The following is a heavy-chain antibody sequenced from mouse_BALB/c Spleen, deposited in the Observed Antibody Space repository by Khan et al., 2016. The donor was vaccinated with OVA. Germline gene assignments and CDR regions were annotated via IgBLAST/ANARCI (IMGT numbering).Heavy chain of an antibody. CDR1: GYTFTDYN. Sequence: VQLQQSGPELVKPGASVKISCKASGYTFTDYNMHWVKQSHGKSLEWIGYIYPYNGGTGYNQKFKSKATLTVDNSSSTAYMELRSLTSEDSAVYYCSRMLYYGYYYAMDYCGQGTSVTVSS. CDR2: IYPYNGGT. V-gene: IGHV1S29*02. J-gene: IGHJ4*01. CDR3: SRMLYYGYYYAMDY. D-gene: IGHD1-2*01.